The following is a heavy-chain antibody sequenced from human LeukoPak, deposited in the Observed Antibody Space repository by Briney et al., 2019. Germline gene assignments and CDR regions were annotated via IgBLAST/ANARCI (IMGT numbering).Heavy chain of an antibody. CDR2: INPNSGGT. Sequence: GASVKVSCKASGYTFTGYYMYWVRQAPGQGLEWMGWINPNSGGTNYAQKFQGRVTMTRDTSISTAYMELSRLRSDDTAVYYCARAYSSPYYYYYYMDVWGKGTTVTVSS. V-gene: IGHV1-2*02. CDR1: GYTFTGYY. J-gene: IGHJ6*03. D-gene: IGHD6-13*01. CDR3: ARAYSSPYYYYYYMDV.